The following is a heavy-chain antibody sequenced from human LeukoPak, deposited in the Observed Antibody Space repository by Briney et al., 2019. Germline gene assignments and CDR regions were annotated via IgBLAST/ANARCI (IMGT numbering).Heavy chain of an antibody. CDR2: ISDSGDRT. V-gene: IGHV3-23*01. CDR1: GFPFSNYA. J-gene: IGHJ4*02. CDR3: AKGLGTSGYHDY. Sequence: GGSLRLSCAASGFPFSNYAMTWVRQAPGKGLERVSGISDSGDRTYYADSVKGRFTISRDNSKNMLYLQLNSLRVEDTALYYCAKGLGTSGYHDYWGQGTLVTVSS. D-gene: IGHD3-22*01.